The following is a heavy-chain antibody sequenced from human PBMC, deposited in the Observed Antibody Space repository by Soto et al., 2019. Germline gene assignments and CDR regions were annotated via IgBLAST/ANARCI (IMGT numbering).Heavy chain of an antibody. CDR3: AKESLDYFDSGRFYAPAFDH. J-gene: IGHJ4*02. V-gene: IGHV3-30*18. Sequence: QVQLVESGGGVVHPGTSLRLSCVTSGFTFISFAMEWVRQAPGKGLEWVAAISFDGRDISYRESVKGRFTISRDKFKNTVYLQMNSLIPEDTAVYYCAKESLDYFDSGRFYAPAFDHWGQGTLVTVSS. D-gene: IGHD3-10*01. CDR2: ISFDGRDI. CDR1: GFTFISFA.